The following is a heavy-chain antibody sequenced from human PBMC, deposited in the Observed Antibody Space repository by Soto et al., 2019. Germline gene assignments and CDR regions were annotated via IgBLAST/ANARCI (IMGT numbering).Heavy chain of an antibody. CDR3: AADSPLLWFGELPYGMDV. Sequence: SSVKVSCKASGYTFTGYYMHWVRQAPGQGLEWMGWINPNSGGTNYAQKFQGWVTMTRDTSISTAYMELSRLRSDDTAVYYCAADSPLLWFGELPYGMDVWGQGTTVTFSS. J-gene: IGHJ6*02. CDR1: GYTFTGYY. CDR2: INPNSGGT. V-gene: IGHV1-2*04. D-gene: IGHD3-10*01.